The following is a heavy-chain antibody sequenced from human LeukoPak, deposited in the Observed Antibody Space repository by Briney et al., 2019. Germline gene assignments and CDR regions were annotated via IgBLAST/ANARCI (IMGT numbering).Heavy chain of an antibody. Sequence: PSETLSLTCTVSGGSISSYYWSWIRQPPGKGLEWIGYIYYSGSTNYNPSLKSRVTISVDTSKNQFSLKLSSVTAADTAVYYCARLYYYDSSGPPFDYWGQGTLVTVSS. CDR3: ARLYYYDSSGPPFDY. D-gene: IGHD3-22*01. CDR2: IYYSGST. CDR1: GGSISSYY. V-gene: IGHV4-59*01. J-gene: IGHJ4*02.